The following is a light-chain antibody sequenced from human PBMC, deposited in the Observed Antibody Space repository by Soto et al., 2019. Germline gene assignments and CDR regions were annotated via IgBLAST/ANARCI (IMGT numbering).Light chain of an antibody. V-gene: IGKV1-39*01. J-gene: IGKJ4*01. CDR1: ESINRY. CDR2: AAS. Sequence: DIQMTQSPSSLSASVGDRVSITCRASESINRYLNWYQQKPGKAPKLLIYAASTSLSGVPSRFNGSGSGTDFTLTITSLQLDNLAIYNCQQSYSTPLTSVGGTRL. CDR3: QQSYSTPLT.